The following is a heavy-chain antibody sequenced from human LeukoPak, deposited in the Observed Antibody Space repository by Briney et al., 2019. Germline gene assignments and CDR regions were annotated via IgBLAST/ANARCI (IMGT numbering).Heavy chain of an antibody. J-gene: IGHJ3*02. CDR3: ARVHLPRGDAFDI. CDR2: MNPNSGNT. V-gene: IGHV1-8*01. Sequence: ASVKVSCKASGYTFTSYDINWVRQATGQGLEWMGWMNPNSGNTGYAQKFQGRVTMTRNTSISTAYMELSSLRSEDTAVYYCARVHLPRGDAFDIWGQGTMVTVSS. CDR1: GYTFTSYD.